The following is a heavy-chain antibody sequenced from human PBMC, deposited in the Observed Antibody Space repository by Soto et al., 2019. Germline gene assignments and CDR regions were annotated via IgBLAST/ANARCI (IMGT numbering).Heavy chain of an antibody. Sequence: QVQLQESGPGLVKPSETLSLTCTVSGGSISSYYWSWIRQPPGKGLELIGYIYYSGSTNYNPSLKSRVTISVXTSKNQFSXXLSXVTAADTAVYYCARAWGFYFDYWGQGTLVTVSS. CDR3: ARAWGFYFDY. D-gene: IGHD1-26*01. CDR2: IYYSGST. CDR1: GGSISSYY. J-gene: IGHJ4*02. V-gene: IGHV4-59*01.